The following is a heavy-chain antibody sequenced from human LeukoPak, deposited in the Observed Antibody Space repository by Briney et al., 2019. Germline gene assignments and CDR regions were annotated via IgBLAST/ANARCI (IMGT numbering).Heavy chain of an antibody. CDR1: GFTFSSYA. J-gene: IGHJ4*02. V-gene: IGHV3-23*01. Sequence: PGGSLRLSCAASGFTFSSYAVSWVRQAPGKGLEWVSAISGSGGSTYYADSVKGRFTIFRDNSKNTLYLQMNSLRAEDTAVYYCAKFTYDSSGYYDYWGQGTLVTVSS. CDR3: AKFTYDSSGYYDY. CDR2: ISGSGGST. D-gene: IGHD3-22*01.